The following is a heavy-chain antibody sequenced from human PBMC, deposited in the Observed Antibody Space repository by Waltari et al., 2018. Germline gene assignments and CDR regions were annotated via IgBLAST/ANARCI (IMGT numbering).Heavy chain of an antibody. D-gene: IGHD3-22*01. V-gene: IGHV4-61*02. Sequence: QVQLQESGPGLVKPSQTLSLTCTVSGGSISSGNYYWSWIRQPAGKGLEWIGRIYINGGPTYNPSLKSRVTISIDPSKNRFSLKLPAVTAADTAMYYCASDRYYYDSSGSGAYWGQGALVTVSS. CDR1: GGSISSGNYY. CDR3: ASDRYYYDSSGSGAY. CDR2: IYINGGP. J-gene: IGHJ4*02.